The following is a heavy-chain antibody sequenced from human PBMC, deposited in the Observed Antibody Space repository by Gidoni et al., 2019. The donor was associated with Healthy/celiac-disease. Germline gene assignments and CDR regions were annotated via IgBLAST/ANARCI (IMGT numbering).Heavy chain of an antibody. CDR3: VRGYYDFWSGYPGWDGMDV. CDR2: IYNRGST. J-gene: IGHJ6*02. CDR1: AGSISSSSSY. Sequence: QLQLQESGPGLVKPSETLSLTRTVSAGSISSSSSYWGWIRQPPGKGLGWIGSIYNRGSTYYNPSLKSRVTISVDTYKNQFSLKLSSVTAADTAVYYCVRGYYDFWSGYPGWDGMDVWGQGTTVTVSS. V-gene: IGHV4-39*01. D-gene: IGHD3-3*01.